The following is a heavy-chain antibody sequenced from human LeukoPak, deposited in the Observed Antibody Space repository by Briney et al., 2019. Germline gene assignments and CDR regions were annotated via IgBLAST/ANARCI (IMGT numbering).Heavy chain of an antibody. CDR3: AGNSSSWPFDY. Sequence: SETLSLTCAVSAGSFSGYYWSWLRQPPGKGLEWIGEINHSGSTNYNPSLTRRVTILVDTSKNQFSLKLSSVTAADTAVYYCAGNSSSWPFDYWGQGTMVTVSS. V-gene: IGHV4-34*01. CDR1: AGSFSGYY. CDR2: INHSGST. D-gene: IGHD6-13*01. J-gene: IGHJ4*02.